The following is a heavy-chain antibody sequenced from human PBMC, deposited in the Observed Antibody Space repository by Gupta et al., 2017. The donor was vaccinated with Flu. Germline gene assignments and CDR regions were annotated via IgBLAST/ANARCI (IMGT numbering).Heavy chain of an antibody. V-gene: IGHV3-48*03. CDR3: ASSLDTTNLGYYGMDV. CDR2: ISSSGYTI. D-gene: IGHD5-18*01. CDR1: GXTXXXYD. Sequence: EVQLVESGGGLVQPGGSLRLSXAAXGXTXXXYDMNWVRQAPGKGLEWVSYISSSGYTIYYADSVKGRFTISRDNAKNSLYLQMNSLRAEDTAVYYCASSLDTTNLGYYGMDVWGQGTTVTVAS. J-gene: IGHJ6*02.